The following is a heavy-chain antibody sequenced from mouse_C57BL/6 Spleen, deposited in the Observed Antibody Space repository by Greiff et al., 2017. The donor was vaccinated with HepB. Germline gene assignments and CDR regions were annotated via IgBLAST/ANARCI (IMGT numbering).Heavy chain of an antibody. CDR1: GFTFSSYT. J-gene: IGHJ4*01. V-gene: IGHV5-9*01. CDR3: ARLFDYAMDY. Sequence: EVKLMESGGGLVKPGGSLKLSCAASGFTFSSYTMSWVRQTPVKRLEWVATISGGGGNTYYPDSVKGRFTISRDTAKNTLYLQMSSLRSEDTALYYCARLFDYAMDYWGQGTSVTVSS. D-gene: IGHD2-4*01. CDR2: ISGGGGNT.